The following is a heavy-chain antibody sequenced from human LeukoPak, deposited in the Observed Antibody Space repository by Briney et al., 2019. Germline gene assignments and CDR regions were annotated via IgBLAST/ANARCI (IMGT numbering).Heavy chain of an antibody. Sequence: PGGSLRLPCAASGFTFSSYSMAWVRQAPGKGLEWLSYITSSSNINYADSVKGRFTISRDNAKNSLYLQMNSLRDEDTAVYYCARSADPGVHEFDPWGQGTLVTVSS. CDR3: ARSADPGVHEFDP. CDR2: ITSSSNI. J-gene: IGHJ5*02. V-gene: IGHV3-48*02. CDR1: GFTFSSYS. D-gene: IGHD6-6*01.